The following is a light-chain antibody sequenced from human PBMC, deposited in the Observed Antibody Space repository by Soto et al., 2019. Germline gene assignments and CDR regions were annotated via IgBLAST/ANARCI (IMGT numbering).Light chain of an antibody. V-gene: IGKV1-27*01. CDR3: QQYNKGLRT. Sequence: DIQMTQSPSSLSVSLGERATISCRASQGISDYLAWYQQKPGKVPKVLIYDASTLQSGVPARFSGSGSGTDFTLTITNLQPEDVATYYCQQYNKGLRTFGRGTKVEIK. CDR2: DAS. CDR1: QGISDY. J-gene: IGKJ4*01.